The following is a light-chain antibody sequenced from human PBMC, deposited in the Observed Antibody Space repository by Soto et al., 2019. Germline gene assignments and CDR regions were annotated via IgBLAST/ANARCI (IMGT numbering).Light chain of an antibody. CDR1: QSISRT. CDR2: AAS. Sequence: DIQMTQSPSSLSASVGDRVTITCRASQSISRTLNWYQHKPGKATKLLIYAASSLQNGVPSRFSGGGAGTEFTLSISSLQAEDFGTYYCQQSYTTASITFGQGTRLEIK. CDR3: QQSYTTASIT. V-gene: IGKV1-39*01. J-gene: IGKJ5*01.